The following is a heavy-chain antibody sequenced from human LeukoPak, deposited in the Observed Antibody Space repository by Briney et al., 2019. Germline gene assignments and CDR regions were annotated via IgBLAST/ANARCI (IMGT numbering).Heavy chain of an antibody. J-gene: IGHJ3*02. V-gene: IGHV3-53*01. CDR1: GFTFSNAW. CDR2: IYSGGST. D-gene: IGHD3-16*01. CDR3: AKNGGFRAFDI. Sequence: PGGSLRPSCAASGFTFSNAWMSWVRQAPGKGLEWVSVIYSGGSTYYADSVKGRFTISRDNSKNTLYLQMNSLRAEDTAVYYCAKNGGFRAFDIWGQGTMVTVSS.